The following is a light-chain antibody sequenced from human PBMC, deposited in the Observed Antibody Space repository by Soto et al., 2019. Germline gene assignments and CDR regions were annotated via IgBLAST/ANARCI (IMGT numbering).Light chain of an antibody. J-gene: IGKJ3*01. Sequence: DIQMTQSPSSVSASVGDRVTITCRASQSISNCLAWYQQKPGKAPNLVIYAAPTLQTGVPSRVSGSGSGTDFTLTISSLQPEDFATYYCQQADSFPFTFGPGTKVDSK. CDR3: QQADSFPFT. CDR2: AAP. CDR1: QSISNC. V-gene: IGKV1-12*01.